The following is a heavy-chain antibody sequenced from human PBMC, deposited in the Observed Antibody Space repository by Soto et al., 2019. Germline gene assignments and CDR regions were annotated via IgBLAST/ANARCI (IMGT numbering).Heavy chain of an antibody. CDR2: INHTGST. CDR3: ARVGYDSSGYYGGGMDV. CDR1: GESFSGYS. V-gene: IGHV4-34*01. D-gene: IGHD3-22*01. J-gene: IGHJ6*02. Sequence: QVQLQQWGAGLLKPSETLSLTCGVYGESFSGYSWSWIRQPPGKGLEWIGEINHTGSTNYNPSLKSRVTISVDTSKNPFSLKLRSVTAADTAVYYCARVGYDSSGYYGGGMDVWGQGTTVTVSS.